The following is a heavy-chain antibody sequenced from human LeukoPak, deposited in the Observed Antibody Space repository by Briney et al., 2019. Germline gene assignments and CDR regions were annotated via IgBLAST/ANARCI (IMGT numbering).Heavy chain of an antibody. CDR2: INPSGGST. V-gene: IGHV1-46*01. D-gene: IGHD3-22*01. CDR1: GYTFTSYY. Sequence: ASVKVSCKASGYTFTSYYMHWVRQAPGQGLEWMGIINPSGGSTSYAQKFQGRVTMTRDTSTSTVYMELSSLRSEDTAVYYCATGYYDXSGYYXPWDYXGXGTLVTVSS. J-gene: IGHJ4*02. CDR3: ATGYYDXSGYYXPWDY.